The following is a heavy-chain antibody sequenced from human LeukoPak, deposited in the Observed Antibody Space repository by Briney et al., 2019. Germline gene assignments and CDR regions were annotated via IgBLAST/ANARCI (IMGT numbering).Heavy chain of an antibody. J-gene: IGHJ3*02. CDR2: IYSDGTG. CDR3: ARRERLGYSHGRGTLDI. V-gene: IGHV3-66*01. D-gene: IGHD5-18*01. Sequence: GGSLRLSCSSSGFLVSSNYTICLRQAPGKGLEWVSLIYSDGTGYYADSVRGRFTISRDNSKNTLYLQMNSLRAEDTAVYYCARRERLGYSHGRGTLDIWGQGTMVTVSS. CDR1: GFLVSSNY.